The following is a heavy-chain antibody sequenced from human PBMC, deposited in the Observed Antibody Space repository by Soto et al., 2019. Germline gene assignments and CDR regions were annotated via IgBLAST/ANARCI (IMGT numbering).Heavy chain of an antibody. J-gene: IGHJ4*02. CDR3: ARAGGLGAVAVDY. D-gene: IGHD6-19*01. CDR1: GGSIGSSGYS. V-gene: IGHV4-30-2*01. CDR2: IYHSGST. Sequence: QLQLQESGSGLVKPSQTLSLTCAVSGGSIGSSGYSWSWIRQPPGKGLEWIGYIYHSGSTYYNPSLKSRVTISVDRSKNQFSLKLSSVTAADTAVYYCARAGGLGAVAVDYWGQGTLVTVSS.